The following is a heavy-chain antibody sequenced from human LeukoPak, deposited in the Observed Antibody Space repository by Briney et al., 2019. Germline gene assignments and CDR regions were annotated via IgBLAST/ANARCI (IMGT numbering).Heavy chain of an antibody. Sequence: PSETLSLTCTVSGGSISSGGYYWSWIRQPPGKGLEWIGYIYYSGSTYYNPSLKSRVTISVDTSKNQFSLKLSSVTAADTAVYYCARVTGYCSSTSCKERRFDYWGQGTLGTVSS. CDR1: GGSISSGGYY. CDR2: IYYSGST. V-gene: IGHV4-31*03. CDR3: ARVTGYCSSTSCKERRFDY. D-gene: IGHD2-2*01. J-gene: IGHJ4*02.